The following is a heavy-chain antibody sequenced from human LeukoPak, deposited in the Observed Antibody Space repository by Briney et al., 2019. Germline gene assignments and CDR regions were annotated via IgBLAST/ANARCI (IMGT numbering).Heavy chain of an antibody. CDR3: ARRRGAGPTVGP. CDR1: GGSISSSSYY. D-gene: IGHD3-16*01. CDR2: IYYSGST. J-gene: IGHJ5*02. Sequence: PSETLSLTCTVSGGSISSSSYYWGWIRQPPGKGLEWIGSIYYSGSTYYNPSLKSRVTISVDTSKNQFSLKLSSVTAADTAVYYCARRRGAGPTVGPLGQGTLVTVSS. V-gene: IGHV4-39*01.